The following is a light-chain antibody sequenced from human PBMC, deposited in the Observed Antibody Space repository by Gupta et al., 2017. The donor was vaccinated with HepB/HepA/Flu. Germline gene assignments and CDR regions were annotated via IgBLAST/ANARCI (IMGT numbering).Light chain of an antibody. J-gene: IGLJ2*01. V-gene: IGLV1-44*01. CDR2: LNN. Sequence: SVLRQPPSASGTPGQRVTISCSGTSSNIGTNTVNWYQQFPGSAPRLLIYLNNQRPSGVSDRFSGSKSGTSASLAISRLQSEDEAIYFSSLWDTSLHVVFGGGTHLTVL. CDR3: SLWDTSLHVV. CDR1: SSNIGTNT.